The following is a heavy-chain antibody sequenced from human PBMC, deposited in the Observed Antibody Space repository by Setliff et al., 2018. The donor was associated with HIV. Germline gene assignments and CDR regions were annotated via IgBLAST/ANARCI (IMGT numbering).Heavy chain of an antibody. CDR3: ARDRSGIAVAAPDAFDV. CDR2: IIPLLGTP. V-gene: IGHV1-69*06. J-gene: IGHJ3*01. Sequence: SVKVSCKASGGSFRNYAINWVRQAPGQGLEWMGGIIPLLGTPSYAHKFQGRVTITADKYSSTVYMELSSLRSEDSAVFCCARDRSGIAVAAPDAFDVWGQGTMVTVSS. CDR1: GGSFRNYA. D-gene: IGHD6-19*01.